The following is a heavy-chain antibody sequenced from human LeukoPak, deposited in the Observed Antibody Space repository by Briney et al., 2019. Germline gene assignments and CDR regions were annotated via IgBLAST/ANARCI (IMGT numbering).Heavy chain of an antibody. Sequence: ASVKVSCKASGYTFTGYYMLWVRQAPGQGLEWMGWINPNSGGTNYAQKFQGRVTMTRDTSISTAYMELSRLRSDDTAVYYCARSVPAARTFGYWGQGTLVTVSS. CDR2: INPNSGGT. CDR1: GYTFTGYY. J-gene: IGHJ4*02. V-gene: IGHV1-2*02. D-gene: IGHD2-2*01. CDR3: ARSVPAARTFGY.